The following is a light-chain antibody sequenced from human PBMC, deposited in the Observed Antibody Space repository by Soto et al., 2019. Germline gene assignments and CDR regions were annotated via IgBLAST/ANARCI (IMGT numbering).Light chain of an antibody. Sequence: EIVLTQSPGTLSLSPGERATLSCRASQSVSSRFLAWYQHKPGQGPRLLIYGTSSRATGIPARFGGSGSGTDFTLTISSLETEDFALYFCQKYGDSFAFGPGTKVDIK. CDR1: QSVSSRF. J-gene: IGKJ3*01. V-gene: IGKV3-20*01. CDR3: QKYGDSFA. CDR2: GTS.